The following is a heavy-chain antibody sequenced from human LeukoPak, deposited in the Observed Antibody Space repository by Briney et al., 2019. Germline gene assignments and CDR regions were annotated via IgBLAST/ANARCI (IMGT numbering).Heavy chain of an antibody. CDR3: AREPHINGYNYLDY. Sequence: MSSETLSLTCTVSGDSISNYYWSWIRQPAGKGLDWIGHIYTSGNTNYNPSLKSRVTMSVDTSKNQFSLKLSSVTAADTAVYFCAREPHINGYNYLDYWGQGTLVTVSS. J-gene: IGHJ4*02. CDR1: GDSISNYY. V-gene: IGHV4-4*07. CDR2: IYTSGNT. D-gene: IGHD5-12*01.